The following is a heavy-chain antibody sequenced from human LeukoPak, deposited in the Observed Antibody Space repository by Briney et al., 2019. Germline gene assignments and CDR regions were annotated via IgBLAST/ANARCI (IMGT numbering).Heavy chain of an antibody. D-gene: IGHD3-10*01. CDR2: ISASGAST. Sequence: GGSLRPSCAASGFTFSSYAMSWVRQAPGKGLEWVSAISASGASTFYADSVKGRFTISRVNSKNTLYLQMNSLRAEDTAVYYCAKDRAQTPLKYWGQGTLVTVSS. J-gene: IGHJ4*02. V-gene: IGHV3-23*01. CDR3: AKDRAQTPLKY. CDR1: GFTFSSYA.